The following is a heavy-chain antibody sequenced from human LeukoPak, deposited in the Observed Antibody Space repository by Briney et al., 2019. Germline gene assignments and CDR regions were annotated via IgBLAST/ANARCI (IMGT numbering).Heavy chain of an antibody. D-gene: IGHD3-22*01. Sequence: SETLSLTCAVYGGSVRDYYWSWIRQPPGKGLEWIGYIYTSGSTNYNPSLKSRVTISVDTSKNQFSLKLSSVTAADTAVYYCASNYYDSSGYYYVYWGQGTLVTVSS. J-gene: IGHJ4*02. V-gene: IGHV4-4*09. CDR2: IYTSGST. CDR1: GGSVRDYY. CDR3: ASNYYDSSGYYYVY.